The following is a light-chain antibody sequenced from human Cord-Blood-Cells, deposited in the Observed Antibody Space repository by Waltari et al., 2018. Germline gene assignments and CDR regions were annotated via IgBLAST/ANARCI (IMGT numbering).Light chain of an antibody. CDR2: AFS. CDR3: SSYTSSSTYV. V-gene: IGLV2-14*01. Sequence: SALTQPASVSGSPGQSITIPCPGTSSDVGGYNYVSWYPQHTGKAPKLRIYAFSNRPAGVSNRFSGSKSGNTASLTISVLQAEDEADYYCSSYTSSSTYVFGTGTKVTVL. CDR1: SSDVGGYNY. J-gene: IGLJ1*01.